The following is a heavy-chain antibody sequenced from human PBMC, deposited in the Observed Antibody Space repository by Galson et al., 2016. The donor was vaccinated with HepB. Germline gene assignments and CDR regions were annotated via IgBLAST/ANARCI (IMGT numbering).Heavy chain of an antibody. CDR3: ARFRDLLGDGMDV. Sequence: SVKVSCKASDYTFTGYGINWVRQAPGQGIEWMGWISVYNGNTDYAQIFKDRITLTTDTATSTAYMGLRSLRLDDTAIYYCARFRDLLGDGMDVWGKGTSVTVSS. J-gene: IGHJ6*04. CDR2: ISVYNGNT. D-gene: IGHD3-10*01. V-gene: IGHV1-18*01. CDR1: DYTFTGYG.